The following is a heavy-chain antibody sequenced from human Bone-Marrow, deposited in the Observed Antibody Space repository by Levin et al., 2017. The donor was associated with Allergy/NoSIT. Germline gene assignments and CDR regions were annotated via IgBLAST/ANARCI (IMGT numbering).Heavy chain of an antibody. CDR1: GDSVSSTSAA. Sequence: SQTLSLTCAISGDSVSSTSAAWNWIRQSPSRGLEWLGRTYYRSKWYNDYAVSVKSRITINPDTSKNQFSLQLNSVTPEDTAVYYCARDRGRVGSVSSGWPQSSDYYYYYGMDVWGQGTTVTVSS. CDR2: TYYRSKWYN. J-gene: IGHJ6*02. CDR3: ARDRGRVGSVSSGWPQSSDYYYYYGMDV. V-gene: IGHV6-1*01. D-gene: IGHD6-19*01.